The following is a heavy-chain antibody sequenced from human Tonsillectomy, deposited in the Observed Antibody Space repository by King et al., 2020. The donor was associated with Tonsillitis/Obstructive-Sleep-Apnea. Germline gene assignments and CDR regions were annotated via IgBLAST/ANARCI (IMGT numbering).Heavy chain of an antibody. Sequence: QLVQSGAEVKKPGASVKVSCKASGYTFTSYAMHWVRQAPGQRLEWMGWINAGNGNTKYSQKFQGRVTITRDTSASTAYMELSSLRSEDTAVYYCARVKAIFGVVTPYFDYWGHGTLVTVSS. CDR2: INAGNGNT. D-gene: IGHD3-3*01. V-gene: IGHV1-3*01. CDR3: ARVKAIFGVVTPYFDY. CDR1: GYTFTSYA. J-gene: IGHJ4*01.